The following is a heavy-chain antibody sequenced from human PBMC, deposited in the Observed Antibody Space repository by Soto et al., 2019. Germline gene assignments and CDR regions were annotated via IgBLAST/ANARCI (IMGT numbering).Heavy chain of an antibody. Sequence: GESLKISCEGSGYSFTYYWIGWVRQMPGKGLEWMGIIYPGDSDTRYSPSLQGQVTISVDKSIRTAYLQWSSLKASDTAIYYCARLGIVVVPAAIHTYGMDVWGQGTTVTVSS. D-gene: IGHD2-2*01. CDR2: IYPGDSDT. V-gene: IGHV5-51*01. CDR1: GYSFTYYW. CDR3: ARLGIVVVPAAIHTYGMDV. J-gene: IGHJ6*02.